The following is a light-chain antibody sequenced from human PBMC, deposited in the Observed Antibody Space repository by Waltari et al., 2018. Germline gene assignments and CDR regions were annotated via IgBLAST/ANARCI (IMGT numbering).Light chain of an antibody. J-gene: IGKJ2*01. Sequence: DIQMTQSPSFVSASVGDRVTITCRASQGISSRLAWYQQRPGKAPKLLIYTASTLQRGGPSRFSGIGSGTEFTLIITTLQPEDFATYFCLQAYSVPRTFGQGTKLEIK. CDR2: TAS. V-gene: IGKV1-12*01. CDR1: QGISSR. CDR3: LQAYSVPRT.